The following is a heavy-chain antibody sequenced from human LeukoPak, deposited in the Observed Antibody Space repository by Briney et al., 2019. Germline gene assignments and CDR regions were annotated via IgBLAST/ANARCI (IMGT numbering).Heavy chain of an antibody. D-gene: IGHD5-18*01. V-gene: IGHV4-34*01. CDR2: INHSGST. Sequence: SETLSLTCAVYGGSFSDYYWTWIRQPPGKGLEWIGEINHSGSTNYNPSLKSRVTLSADTSKSQFSLKVTSVTAADTALYYCARHTRSGYSYGYEAWGQGTLVTVSS. CDR3: ARHTRSGYSYGYEA. CDR1: GGSFSDYY. J-gene: IGHJ5*02.